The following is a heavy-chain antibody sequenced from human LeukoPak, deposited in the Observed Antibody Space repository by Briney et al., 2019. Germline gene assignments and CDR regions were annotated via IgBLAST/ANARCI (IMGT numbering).Heavy chain of an antibody. Sequence: PGGSLRLSCAAPGFTVNTYDMHWVRQAPGEGPEWIAYFGISGTIYYADSVRGRFIISRDNAKNSLFLQMNSLRVDDTAIYYCAGYGVYPYWGQGTPVTVSS. CDR2: FGISGTI. J-gene: IGHJ4*02. V-gene: IGHV3-48*01. CDR3: AGYGVYPY. CDR1: GFTVNTYD. D-gene: IGHD4-17*01.